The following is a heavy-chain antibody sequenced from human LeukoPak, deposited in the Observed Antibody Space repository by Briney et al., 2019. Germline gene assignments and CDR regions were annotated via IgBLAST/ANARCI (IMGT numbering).Heavy chain of an antibody. CDR1: GFTFSSYG. CDR2: ISYDGSNK. D-gene: IGHD3-9*01. V-gene: IGHV3-30*12. CDR3: ARHPGDILTGYLDY. Sequence: GGSLRLSCAASGFTFSSYGMNWVRQAPGKGLEWVAVISYDGSNKYYADSVKGRFTISRDKSKNTLFLQMHLLRAEDTAVYYCARHPGDILTGYLDYWGQGTLVTVSS. J-gene: IGHJ4*02.